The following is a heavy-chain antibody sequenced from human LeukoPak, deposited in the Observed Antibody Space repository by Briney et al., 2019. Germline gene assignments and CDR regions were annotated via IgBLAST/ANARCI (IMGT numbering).Heavy chain of an antibody. CDR1: GFTFSSYA. D-gene: IGHD2-15*01. CDR3: ARDEEDWYFQH. Sequence: GRSLRLSCAASGFTFSSYAMHWARQAPGKGLEWVAVISYDGSNKYYADSVKGRFTISRDNSKNTLYLQMNSLRAEDTAVYYCARDEEDWYFQHWGQGTLVTVSS. J-gene: IGHJ1*01. V-gene: IGHV3-30*04. CDR2: ISYDGSNK.